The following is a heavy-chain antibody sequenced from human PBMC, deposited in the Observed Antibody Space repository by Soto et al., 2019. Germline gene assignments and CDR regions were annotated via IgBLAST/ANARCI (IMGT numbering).Heavy chain of an antibody. Sequence: SETLSLTCTVSGGSISSSSYYWGWIRQPPGKGLEWIGSIYYSGSTYYNPSLKSRVTISVDTSKNQFSLKLSSVTAADTAVYYCARLMITFGGVPDYWGQGTLVTVSS. V-gene: IGHV4-39*01. CDR1: GGSISSSSYY. CDR2: IYYSGST. J-gene: IGHJ4*02. D-gene: IGHD3-16*01. CDR3: ARLMITFGGVPDY.